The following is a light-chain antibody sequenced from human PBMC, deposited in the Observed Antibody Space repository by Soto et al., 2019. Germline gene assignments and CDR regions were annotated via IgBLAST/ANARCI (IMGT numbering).Light chain of an antibody. CDR3: QQYGSSPIT. CDR2: GAS. CDR1: QSVSSSY. V-gene: IGKV3-20*01. Sequence: EIVLTQSPGTLSLSPRERATLSCRASQSVSSSYLAWYQQKPGQAPRLLIYGASSRATGIPDRFSGSGSGTDFTLTTSRLEPEDIGVYYCQQYGSSPITFGQGTRLEIK. J-gene: IGKJ5*01.